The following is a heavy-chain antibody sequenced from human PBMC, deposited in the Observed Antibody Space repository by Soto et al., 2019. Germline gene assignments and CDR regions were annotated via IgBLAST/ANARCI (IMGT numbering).Heavy chain of an antibody. CDR2: INHSGST. CDR1: GGSFSGYY. CDR3: ARGQATMLRGVIARIYYYYGLDV. Sequence: SETLSLTCAVYGGSFSGYYWSWIRQPPGKGLEWMGEINHSGSTNYNPSLKSRVTISVDTSKNQFSLKLSSVTAADTAVYYCARGQATMLRGVIARIYYYYGLDVWGQGTTVTVSS. V-gene: IGHV4-34*01. J-gene: IGHJ6*02. D-gene: IGHD3-10*01.